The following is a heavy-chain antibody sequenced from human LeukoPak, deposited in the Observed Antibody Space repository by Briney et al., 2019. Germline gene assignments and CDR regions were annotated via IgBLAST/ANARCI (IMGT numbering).Heavy chain of an antibody. CDR1: GSTFSSYA. Sequence: ASVKVSCKASGSTFSSYAISWVRQAPGQGLEWMGGIIPIFGTANYAQKFQGRVTITADESTSTAYMELSSLRSEDTAVYYCARDREGELNSFDIWGQGTMVTVSS. J-gene: IGHJ3*02. CDR2: IIPIFGTA. D-gene: IGHD1-26*01. CDR3: ARDREGELNSFDI. V-gene: IGHV1-69*13.